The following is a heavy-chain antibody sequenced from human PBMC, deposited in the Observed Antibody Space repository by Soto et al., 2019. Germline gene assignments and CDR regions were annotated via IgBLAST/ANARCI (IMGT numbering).Heavy chain of an antibody. J-gene: IGHJ5*02. V-gene: IGHV4-30-2*01. D-gene: IGHD3-9*01. Sequence: PSETLSLTCAVSGGSISSGGYSWSWIRQPPGKGLEWIGYIYHSGSTYYNPSLKSRVTISVDRSKNQFSLKLSSVTAADTAVYYCARAHYDILTGRRGWFDPWGQGTLVTVSS. CDR1: GGSISSGGYS. CDR2: IYHSGST. CDR3: ARAHYDILTGRRGWFDP.